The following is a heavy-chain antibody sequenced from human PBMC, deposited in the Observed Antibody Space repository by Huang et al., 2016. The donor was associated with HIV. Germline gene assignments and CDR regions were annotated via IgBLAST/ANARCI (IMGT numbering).Heavy chain of an antibody. Sequence: QVQLVQSGSEVKKPGASVKVSCKASGYTFSNYALNWVRQAPGQGLEWMGWIKANTGDPTYALAFTGRFVCSLDTSVSTAYLQINGLKAEDTAVYYCVRPAAPTRYYYYEYMDVWGQGTTVTVS. J-gene: IGHJ6*03. CDR3: VRPAAPTRYYYYEYMDV. CDR2: IKANTGDP. D-gene: IGHD6-13*01. CDR1: GYTFSNYA. V-gene: IGHV7-4-1*02.